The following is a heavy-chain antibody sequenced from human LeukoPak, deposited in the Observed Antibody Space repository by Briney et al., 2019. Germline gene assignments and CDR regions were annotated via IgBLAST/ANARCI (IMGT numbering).Heavy chain of an antibody. CDR1: GGSISSYY. V-gene: IGHV4-59*01. CDR3: ARRTGDPRWYFDL. Sequence: SETLSLTCTVSGGSISSYYWNWIRQPPGKGLEWIGYIYYSGSTNYNPSLKSRVTISADTPKSQFSLKLSFVTAADTAVYYCARRTGDPRWYFDLWGRGTLVTVSS. J-gene: IGHJ2*01. D-gene: IGHD7-27*01. CDR2: IYYSGST.